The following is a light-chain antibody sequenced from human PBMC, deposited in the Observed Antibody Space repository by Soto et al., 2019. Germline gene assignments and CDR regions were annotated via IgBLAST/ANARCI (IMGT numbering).Light chain of an antibody. Sequence: DIQMTQSPSTLSASVGDGVTITCRASQSISSWLAWYQQKTGKAPKLLIYKASSLESGVPSRFSGSGSGTEFTLTISSLQPDDFATYYCQQYNSYPRTFGQVTKV. J-gene: IGKJ1*01. CDR2: KAS. CDR3: QQYNSYPRT. V-gene: IGKV1-5*03. CDR1: QSISSW.